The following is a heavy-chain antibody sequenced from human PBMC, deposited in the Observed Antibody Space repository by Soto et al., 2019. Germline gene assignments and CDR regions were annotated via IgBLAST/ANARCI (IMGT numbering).Heavy chain of an antibody. CDR1: GGSISSGDYY. Sequence: KASETLSLTCTVSGGSISSGDYYWSWIRQPPGKGLEWIGYIYYSGSTYYNPSLKSRVTISVDTSKNQFSLKLSSVTAADTAVYYCARAPPDCTNGVCSRSVWFDPWGQGTLVTVSS. CDR2: IYYSGST. D-gene: IGHD2-8*01. V-gene: IGHV4-30-4*01. CDR3: ARAPPDCTNGVCSRSVWFDP. J-gene: IGHJ5*02.